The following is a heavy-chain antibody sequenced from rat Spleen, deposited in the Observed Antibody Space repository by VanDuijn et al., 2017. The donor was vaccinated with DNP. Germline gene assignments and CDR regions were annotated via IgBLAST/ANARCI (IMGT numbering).Heavy chain of an antibody. Sequence: EVQLQESGPGLVKPSQSLSLTCSVTGYSITSNYWGWIRKFPGNKLEWMGYINSEGRTDYNPSLKSRGPITRDTSKNQFFLQINSVTVEDTATYYCAIQLGVFDYWGQGVMGTVSS. V-gene: IGHV3-3*01. J-gene: IGHJ2*01. CDR2: INSEGRT. CDR1: GYSITSNY. D-gene: IGHD5-1*01. CDR3: AIQLGVFDY.